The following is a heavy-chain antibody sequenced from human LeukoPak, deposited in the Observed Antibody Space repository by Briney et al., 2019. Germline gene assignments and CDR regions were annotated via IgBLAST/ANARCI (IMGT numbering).Heavy chain of an antibody. CDR2: IYTSGST. D-gene: IGHD3-10*01. Sequence: SETLSLTCTVSGGSISSYYWSWIRQPAGKGLEWIGRIYTSGSTNYNPSLKSRVTMSVDTSKNQFSLKLSSVTAADTAVYYCARAWFPPVGGSGSYYNLFDYWGQGTLVTVSS. V-gene: IGHV4-4*07. CDR1: GGSISSYY. CDR3: ARAWFPPVGGSGSYYNLFDY. J-gene: IGHJ4*02.